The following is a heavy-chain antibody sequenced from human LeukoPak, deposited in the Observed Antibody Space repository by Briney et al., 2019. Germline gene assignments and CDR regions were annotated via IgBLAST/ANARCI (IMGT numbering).Heavy chain of an antibody. CDR3: ARAGSYYDSSGYGAFDI. CDR2: ISPRGGGT. V-gene: IGHV3-23*01. J-gene: IGHJ3*02. Sequence: GGTLRPSCAASGFTFSNYGMNWVRQAPGKGLEWLSGISPRGGGTYYADSVKGRFTISRDNAKNSLYLQMNSLRAEDTAVYYCARAGSYYDSSGYGAFDIWGQGTMVTVSS. D-gene: IGHD3-22*01. CDR1: GFTFSNYG.